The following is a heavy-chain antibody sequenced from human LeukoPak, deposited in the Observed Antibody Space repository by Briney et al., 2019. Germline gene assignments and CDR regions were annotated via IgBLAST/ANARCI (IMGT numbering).Heavy chain of an antibody. CDR1: GFDFSTYT. V-gene: IGHV3-21*01. CDR3: TRDPGRCTSTSCYPDY. D-gene: IGHD2-2*01. Sequence: GGSLRLSCAASGFDFSTYTMNWVRQAPGKGLEWVSSISSRSSYIYYADSVKGRFTISRDNAKNSMYLQMNSLRAEDTAVYYCTRDPGRCTSTSCYPDYWGQGTLVTVSS. J-gene: IGHJ4*02. CDR2: ISSRSSYI.